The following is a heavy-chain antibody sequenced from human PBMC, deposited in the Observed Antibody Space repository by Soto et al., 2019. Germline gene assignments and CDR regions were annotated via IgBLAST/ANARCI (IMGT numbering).Heavy chain of an antibody. D-gene: IGHD2-2*01. V-gene: IGHV5-51*01. CDR2: IYPGDSDT. J-gene: IGHJ6*02. Sequence: PGESLKISCKGSGYSFTSYWIGWVRQMPGKGLEWMGIIYPGDSDTRYSPSFQGQVTISADKSISTAYLQWSSLKASDTAMYYCATLGAFYCSSTCCYVGQYRRAPLDYYYYGMDVWGQGTTVTVSS. CDR3: ATLGAFYCSSTCCYVGQYRRAPLDYYYYGMDV. CDR1: GYSFTSYW.